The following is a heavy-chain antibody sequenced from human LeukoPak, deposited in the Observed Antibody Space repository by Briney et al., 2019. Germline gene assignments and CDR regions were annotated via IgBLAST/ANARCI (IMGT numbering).Heavy chain of an antibody. CDR1: GGSISSYY. CDR2: IYYSGST. CDR3: ARLSRIGVGELFTY. Sequence: PSETLSLTCTLSGGSISSYYWSWIRQPPGKGLEWIGYIYYSGSTNYNPSLKSRVTISVDTSKNQFSLKLSSVTAADTAVYYCARLSRIGVGELFTYWGQGTLVTVSS. D-gene: IGHD3-10*01. V-gene: IGHV4-59*01. J-gene: IGHJ4*02.